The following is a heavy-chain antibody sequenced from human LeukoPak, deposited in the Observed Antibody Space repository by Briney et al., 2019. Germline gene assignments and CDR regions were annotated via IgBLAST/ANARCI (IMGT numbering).Heavy chain of an antibody. CDR1: GFTFSSYA. D-gene: IGHD3-22*01. V-gene: IGHV3-23*01. CDR3: AKDTRLKTYYYDSSGPSYFDY. CDR2: ISGSGGST. J-gene: IGHJ4*02. Sequence: GGSLRLSCAASGFTFSSYAMSWVRQAPGKGLEWVSAISGSGGSTYYADSVKGRFTISRDNSKNTLYLQMNSLRAEDTAVYYCAKDTRLKTYYYDSSGPSYFDYWGQGTLVTVSS.